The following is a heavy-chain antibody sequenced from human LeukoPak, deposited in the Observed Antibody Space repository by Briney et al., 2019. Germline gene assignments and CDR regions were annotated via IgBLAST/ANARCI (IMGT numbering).Heavy chain of an antibody. CDR3: ARGRIVGTMVRGADY. Sequence: PETLSLTCAVYGGSFSGYYWSWIRQPPGKGLEWIGEINHSGSTNYNPSLKSRVTISVDTSKNQFSLKLSSVTAADTAVYYCARGRIVGTMVRGADYWGQGTLVTVSS. CDR1: GGSFSGYY. J-gene: IGHJ4*02. CDR2: INHSGST. D-gene: IGHD3-10*01. V-gene: IGHV4-34*01.